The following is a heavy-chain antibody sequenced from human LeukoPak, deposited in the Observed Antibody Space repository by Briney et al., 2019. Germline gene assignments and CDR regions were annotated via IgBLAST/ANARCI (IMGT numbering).Heavy chain of an antibody. CDR1: GGSFSGYF. CDR2: INHNGGT. V-gene: IGHV4-34*01. Sequence: SETLSLTCAVYGGSFSGYFWSWIRQPPGKGLEWIGDINHNGGTNYNPSLKSRVTISVDTSKNQFSLKLNSVTAADTAVYYCAKSNGYGLIDIWGQGTMVTVSS. CDR3: AKSNGYGLIDI. J-gene: IGHJ3*02. D-gene: IGHD3-10*01.